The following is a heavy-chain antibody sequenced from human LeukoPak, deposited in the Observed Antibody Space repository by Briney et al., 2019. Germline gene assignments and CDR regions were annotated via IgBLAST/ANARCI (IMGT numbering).Heavy chain of an antibody. Sequence: GGSLRLSCAASGFTFSSYGMHGVRQAPGKGLEWVAVIWYDGSNKYYADSVKGRLTISRDNSKNTLYLQMNSLRAEDTAVYYCARDLRLGELSFSPKFDYWGQGTLVTVSS. CDR3: ARDLRLGELSFSPKFDY. CDR2: IWYDGSNK. J-gene: IGHJ4*02. CDR1: GFTFSSYG. V-gene: IGHV3-33*01. D-gene: IGHD3-16*02.